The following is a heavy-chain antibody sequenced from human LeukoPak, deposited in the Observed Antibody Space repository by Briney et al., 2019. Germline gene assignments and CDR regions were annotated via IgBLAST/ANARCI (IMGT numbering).Heavy chain of an antibody. CDR1: GFTFSTYC. V-gene: IGHV3-48*04. CDR2: ISSSSSTI. J-gene: IGHJ5*02. D-gene: IGHD4-11*01. Sequence: GGTLRLSCAASGFTFSTYCMNWVRQAPGKGLEWVSYISSSSSTIYYADSVKGGFTISGDNAKNPLYLQMNSLRAEDTSVYYCARVVPYDYINRFDRWGQGTLVTVSS. CDR3: ARVVPYDYINRFDR.